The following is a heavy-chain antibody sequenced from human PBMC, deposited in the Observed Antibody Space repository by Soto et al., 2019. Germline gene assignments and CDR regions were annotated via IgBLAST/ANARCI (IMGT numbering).Heavy chain of an antibody. V-gene: IGHV3-15*01. D-gene: IGHD6-13*01. J-gene: IGHJ6*02. CDR2: IKSKTDGGTT. CDR3: TTDEEYSSSWKSLDV. CDR1: GFTFSNAW. Sequence: GGSLRFSCAASGFTFSNAWMSWVRQAPGKGLEWVGRIKSKTDGGTTDYAAPVKGRFTISRDDSKNTLYLQMNSLKTEDTAVYYCTTDEEYSSSWKSLDVWGQGTTVTVSS.